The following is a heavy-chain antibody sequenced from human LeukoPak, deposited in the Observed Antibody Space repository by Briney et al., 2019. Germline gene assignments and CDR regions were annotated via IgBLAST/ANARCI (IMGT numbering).Heavy chain of an antibody. V-gene: IGHV4-59*01. J-gene: IGHJ6*03. CDR2: IYYSGST. CDR3: ARLADTVRGVMDYYYYYYMDV. CDR1: GGSISSYY. D-gene: IGHD3-10*01. Sequence: SETLSLTCTVSGGSISSYYWSWIRQPPGKGLEWIGYIYYSGSTNYNPSLKSRVTISVDTSKNQFSPKLSSVTAADTAVYYCARLADTVRGVMDYYYYYYMDVWGKGTTVTVSS.